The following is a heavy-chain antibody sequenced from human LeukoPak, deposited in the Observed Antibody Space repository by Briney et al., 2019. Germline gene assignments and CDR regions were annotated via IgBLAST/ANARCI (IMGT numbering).Heavy chain of an antibody. Sequence: PGGSLRLSCAASGFTFDDYAMHWVRQAPGKGLEWVSGISWNSGTIAYADSVKGRFTISRDNAKNSLYLQMNSLRAEDTALYYCAKAYYYDTSGLDYWGQGTLVTASS. D-gene: IGHD3-22*01. V-gene: IGHV3-9*01. CDR1: GFTFDDYA. J-gene: IGHJ4*02. CDR3: AKAYYYDTSGLDY. CDR2: ISWNSGTI.